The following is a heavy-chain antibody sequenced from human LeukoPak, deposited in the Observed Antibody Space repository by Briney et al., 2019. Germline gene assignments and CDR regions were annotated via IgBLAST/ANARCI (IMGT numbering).Heavy chain of an antibody. CDR2: ISGSGGST. V-gene: IGHV3-23*01. CDR1: GFTFSSYA. D-gene: IGHD3-10*02. CDR3: ARDCFIRGDTMWSAFDI. Sequence: QPGGSLRLSCAASGFTFSSYAMSWVRQAPGKGLEWVSAISGSGGSTYYADSVKGRFTISRDNAKKSLYLQMTSLRTEDTALYFCARDCFIRGDTMWSAFDIWGQGTMVTVSS. J-gene: IGHJ3*02.